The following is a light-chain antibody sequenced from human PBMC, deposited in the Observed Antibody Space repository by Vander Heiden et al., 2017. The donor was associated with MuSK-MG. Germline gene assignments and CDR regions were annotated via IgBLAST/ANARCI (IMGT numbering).Light chain of an antibody. CDR3: QQYYSTPRS. CDR2: WAS. J-gene: IGKJ4*01. V-gene: IGKV4-1*01. Sequence: DIVMTQSLDSLPAAPGERATINCNSSQSVFYSSNNKNYLAWYQQKPGQPPKLLIYWASTRESGVPDRFSGSGSGTDFTLTISSLQAEDVAVYYCQQYYSTPRSFGGGTKVEIK. CDR1: QSVFYSSNNKNY.